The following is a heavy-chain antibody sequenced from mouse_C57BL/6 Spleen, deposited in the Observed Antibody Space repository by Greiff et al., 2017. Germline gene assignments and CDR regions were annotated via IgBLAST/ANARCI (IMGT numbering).Heavy chain of an antibody. V-gene: IGHV1-69*01. Sequence: QQSCKASGYTFTSYWMHWVKQRPGQGLEWIGEIDPSDSYTNYNQKFKGKSTLTVDKSSSTAYMQLSSLTSEDSAVYYCARNGNYGGNYFDYWGQGTTLTVSS. J-gene: IGHJ2*01. D-gene: IGHD2-1*01. CDR1: GYTFTSYW. CDR2: IDPSDSYT. CDR3: ARNGNYGGNYFDY.